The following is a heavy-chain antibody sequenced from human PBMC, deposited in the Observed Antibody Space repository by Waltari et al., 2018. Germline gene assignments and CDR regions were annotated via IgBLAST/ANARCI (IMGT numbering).Heavy chain of an antibody. CDR3: ARGRNTNYVVYGMDV. D-gene: IGHD4-4*01. V-gene: IGHV3-66*02. CDR1: GFAVSDTE. Sequence: EVQLVESGGGLVEPGGSRRLSCAPSGFAVSDTERSWVRQAPGKGLEWVSVIYAGGSTSYADSVKGRFTISRDNSKSTLYLQMNSLRAEDTAVYYCARGRNTNYVVYGMDVWGQGTTVTVSS. CDR2: IYAGGST. J-gene: IGHJ6*02.